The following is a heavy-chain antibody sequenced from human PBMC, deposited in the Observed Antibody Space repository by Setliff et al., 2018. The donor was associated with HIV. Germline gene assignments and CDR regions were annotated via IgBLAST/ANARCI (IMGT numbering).Heavy chain of an antibody. CDR2: IYTSGST. CDR3: ARTFNSGYLSYAFDI. CDR1: GGSITSGSYY. J-gene: IGHJ3*02. D-gene: IGHD3-22*01. Sequence: PSETLSLTCTVSGGSITSGSYYWSRIRQPAGKGLEWIGHIYTSGSTNYNPSLKSRVTISVDTSKNQFSLKLSSVTAADTAVYYCARTFNSGYLSYAFDIWGQGTMVTVSS. V-gene: IGHV4-61*09.